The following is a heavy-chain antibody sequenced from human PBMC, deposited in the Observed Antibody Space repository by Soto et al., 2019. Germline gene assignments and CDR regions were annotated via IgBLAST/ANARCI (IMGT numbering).Heavy chain of an antibody. CDR3: TTDDPINRH. Sequence: ARQAPGKGLEWVGRIKSITDGGTTDYAAPVQGRFTISRDDSKNTLYLQMNSPETEDTAVYYCTTDDPINRHWGQGALVSVST. CDR2: IKSITDGGTT. V-gene: IGHV3-15*01. J-gene: IGHJ4*02.